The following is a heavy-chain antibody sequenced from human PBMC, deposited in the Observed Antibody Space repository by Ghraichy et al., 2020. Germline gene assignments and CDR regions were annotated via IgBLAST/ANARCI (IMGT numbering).Heavy chain of an antibody. D-gene: IGHD3-9*01. V-gene: IGHV3-30*01. CDR2: ISYDGSNK. J-gene: IGHJ1*01. Sequence: SLRLSCAASGFTFSSYAMHWVRQAPGKGLEWVAVISYDGSNKYYADSVKGRFTISRDNSKNTLYLQMNSLRAEDTAVYYCARGALSQNPFQHWGQGTLVTVSS. CDR1: GFTFSSYA. CDR3: ARGALSQNPFQH.